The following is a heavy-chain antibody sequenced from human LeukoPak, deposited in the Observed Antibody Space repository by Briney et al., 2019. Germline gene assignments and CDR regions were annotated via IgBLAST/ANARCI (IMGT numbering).Heavy chain of an antibody. V-gene: IGHV4-34*01. J-gene: IGHJ5*02. D-gene: IGHD2-2*01. CDR1: GGSFSGYY. CDR3: ARERYCSSTSCRWFDP. Sequence: SETLSLTCAVYGGSFSGYYWSWIRQPPGKGLEWIGSIYHSGSAYYNPSLKSRVTISVDTSKNQFSLKLSSVTAADTAVYYCARERYCSSTSCRWFDPWGQGTLVTVSS. CDR2: IYHSGSA.